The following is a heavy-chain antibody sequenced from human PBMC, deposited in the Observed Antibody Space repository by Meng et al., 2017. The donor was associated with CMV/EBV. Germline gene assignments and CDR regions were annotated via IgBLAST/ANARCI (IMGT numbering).Heavy chain of an antibody. V-gene: IGHV1-18*04. D-gene: IGHD1-26*01. Sequence: ASVKVSCKASGYTFTGYYMHWVRQAPGQGLEWMGWISAYNGNTNYAQKLQGRVTMTTDTSTSTAYMELRSLRSDDTAVYYCARGRIVGATAIFDYWGQGTLVTVSS. CDR3: ARGRIVGATAIFDY. CDR2: ISAYNGNT. J-gene: IGHJ4*02. CDR1: GYTFTGYY.